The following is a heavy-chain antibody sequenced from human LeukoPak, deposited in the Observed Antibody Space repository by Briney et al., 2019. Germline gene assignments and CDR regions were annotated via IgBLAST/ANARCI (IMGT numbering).Heavy chain of an antibody. J-gene: IGHJ5*02. D-gene: IGHD4-17*01. Sequence: PGGSLRLSCAASGFTFSSYGMHWVRKAPAKGLEWVAVIWYDGSNKYYADSVKGRFTISRDNSKSTLYLQMNSLRAEDTAVYYCAKDLERLHSNSQNVDYGDYGVWFDPWGQGTLVTVSS. V-gene: IGHV3-33*06. CDR1: GFTFSSYG. CDR3: AKDLERLHSNSQNVDYGDYGVWFDP. CDR2: IWYDGSNK.